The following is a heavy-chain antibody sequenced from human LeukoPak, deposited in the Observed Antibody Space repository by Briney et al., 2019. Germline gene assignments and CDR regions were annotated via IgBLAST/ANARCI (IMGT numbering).Heavy chain of an antibody. CDR3: ARLGVTPKSIVVVPAALDY. Sequence: GESLKISCKGSGYRFTNYWIAWVRQVPGKGLEWMGIIYPDDSDTRYSPSFQGQVTISADKSISTAYLQWSSLKASDTAMYYCARLGVTPKSIVVVPAALDYWGQGTLVTVSS. V-gene: IGHV5-51*01. J-gene: IGHJ4*02. CDR1: GYRFTNYW. CDR2: IYPDDSDT. D-gene: IGHD2-2*01.